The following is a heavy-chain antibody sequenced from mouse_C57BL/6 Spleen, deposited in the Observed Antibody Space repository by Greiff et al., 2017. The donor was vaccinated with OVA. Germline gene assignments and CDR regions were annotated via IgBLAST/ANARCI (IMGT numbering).Heavy chain of an antibody. D-gene: IGHD1-1*01. J-gene: IGHJ2*01. CDR2: IDPNSGGT. CDR1: GYTFTSYW. CDR3: ARFIYYYYYGPFDY. Sequence: VQLQQSGAELVKPVASVKLSCKASGYTFTSYWMHWVKQRPGRGLEWIGRIDPNSGGTKYNEKFKSKATLTVDKPSSTAYMQLSSLTSEDSSFYFCARFIYYYYYGPFDYWGQGTTLTVSS. V-gene: IGHV1-72*01.